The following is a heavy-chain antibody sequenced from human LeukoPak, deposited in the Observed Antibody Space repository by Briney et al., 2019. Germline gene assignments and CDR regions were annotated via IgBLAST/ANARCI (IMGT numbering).Heavy chain of an antibody. D-gene: IGHD4-17*01. CDR3: ARGHDYGDYFWFDP. CDR2: INPNSGGT. V-gene: IGHV1-2*02. J-gene: IGHJ5*02. CDR1: GYTFTGYY. Sequence: ASVKVSCTASGYTFTGYYMHWVRQAPGQGLEWMGWINPNSGGTNYAQKFQGRVTMTRDTSISTAYMELSSLRSEDTAVYYCARGHDYGDYFWFDPWGQGTLVTVSS.